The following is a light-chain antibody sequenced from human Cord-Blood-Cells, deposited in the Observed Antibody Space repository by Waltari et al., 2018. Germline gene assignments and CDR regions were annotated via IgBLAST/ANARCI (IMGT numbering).Light chain of an antibody. CDR3: QQSYSTPYT. CDR2: AAS. J-gene: IGKJ2*01. V-gene: IGKV1-39*01. CDR1: QSISSY. Sequence: DIQMTQSPSSLSASVGDRVTITCRARQSISSYLNWYQQKPGKAPKLLIYAASSLQSGVPSRFSGSGSGTDFTLTISSLQPGDFATYYCQQSYSTPYTFGQGTKLEIK.